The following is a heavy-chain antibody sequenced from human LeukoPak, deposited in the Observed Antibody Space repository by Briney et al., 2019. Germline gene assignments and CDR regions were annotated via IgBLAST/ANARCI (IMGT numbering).Heavy chain of an antibody. D-gene: IGHD2-15*01. CDR3: ARGYGGTHCFDC. V-gene: IGHV3-23*01. Sequence: GGSLRLSCAAPGFTFSSYTMSWVRQAPGKGLEWVSVISGSGGSTYYADSVKGRFTVSRDNSKNTLYLQMNSLRVEDTAVYSCARGYGGTHCFDCWGQGTRVTVSS. CDR1: GFTFSSYT. CDR2: ISGSGGST. J-gene: IGHJ4*02.